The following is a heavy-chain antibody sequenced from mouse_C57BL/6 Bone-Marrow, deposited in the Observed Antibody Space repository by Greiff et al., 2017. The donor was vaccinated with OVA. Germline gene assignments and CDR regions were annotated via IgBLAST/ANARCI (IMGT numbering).Heavy chain of an antibody. CDR1: GFNIKNTY. V-gene: IGHV14-3*01. D-gene: IGHD1-1*01. J-gene: IGHJ1*03. CDR2: IDPANGNT. CDR3: ANLVYYYGSSYGYFDV. Sequence: EVQVVESVAELVRPGASVKLSCTASGFNIKNTYMHWVKQRPEQGLEWIGRIDPANGNTKYAPKFQGKATITADTSSNTAYLQLSSLTSEDTAIYYWANLVYYYGSSYGYFDVWGTGTTVTVSS.